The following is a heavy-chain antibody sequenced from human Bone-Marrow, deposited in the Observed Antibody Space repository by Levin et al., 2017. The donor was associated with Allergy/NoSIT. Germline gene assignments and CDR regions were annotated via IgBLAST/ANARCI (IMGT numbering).Heavy chain of an antibody. CDR3: AKSPSSSGAYGMDV. CDR2: YSGGDGM. V-gene: IGHV3-23*01. D-gene: IGHD3-22*01. J-gene: IGHJ6*02. CDR1: GFIIRAYA. Sequence: HAGGSLRLSCAASGFIIRAYAMSWVRQAPGKGLEWVSTYSGGDGMYFADSVKGRFTISRDNSENMLYLQMNSLRVEDTAIYYCAKSPSSSGAYGMDVWGRGTTVTVSS.